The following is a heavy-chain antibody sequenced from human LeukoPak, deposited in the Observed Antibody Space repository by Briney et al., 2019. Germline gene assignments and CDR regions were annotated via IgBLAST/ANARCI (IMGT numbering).Heavy chain of an antibody. CDR3: ARENVLLWFGESPYYGMDV. CDR2: INPNSGGT. V-gene: IGHV1-2*04. D-gene: IGHD3-10*01. Sequence: ASVKVSCKASGYTFTGYYMHWVRQAPGQGLEWMGWINPNSGGTNYAQKFQGWVTMTRDTSISTAYMELSRLRSDDTAVYYCARENVLLWFGESPYYGMDVWGQGTTVTVSS. J-gene: IGHJ6*02. CDR1: GYTFTGYY.